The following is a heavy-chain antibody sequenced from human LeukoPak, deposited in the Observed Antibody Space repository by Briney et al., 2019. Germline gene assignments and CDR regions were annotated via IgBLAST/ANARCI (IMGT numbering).Heavy chain of an antibody. Sequence: SETLSLTCTVSSGSISSYYWSWIRQPPGKGLEWTGYIFYSGSTNYNPSLKSRVTISVDTSKNQFSLKLSSVTAADTAVYYCARVQYSSGWDAFDIWGQGTMVTVSS. V-gene: IGHV4-59*01. J-gene: IGHJ3*02. CDR2: IFYSGST. D-gene: IGHD6-19*01. CDR1: SGSISSYY. CDR3: ARVQYSSGWDAFDI.